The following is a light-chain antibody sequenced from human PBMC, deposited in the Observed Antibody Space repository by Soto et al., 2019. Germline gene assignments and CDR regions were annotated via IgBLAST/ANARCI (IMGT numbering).Light chain of an antibody. J-gene: IGLJ1*01. CDR1: SSDIGDYNY. Sequence: QSALTQPASVSGSPGQSITISCSGTSSDIGDYNYVSWYQQHPGKAPKLVICEVTNRPSGVSSRFSGSKSGNTASLTISGLQAEDEAEYYCSSYTSTSTPCVFGTGTKLTVL. CDR3: SSYTSTSTPCV. V-gene: IGLV2-14*01. CDR2: EVT.